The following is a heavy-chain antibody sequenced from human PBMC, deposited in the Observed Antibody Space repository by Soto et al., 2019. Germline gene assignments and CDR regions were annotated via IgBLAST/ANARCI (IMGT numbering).Heavy chain of an antibody. CDR2: ISSSSSTI. CDR1: GFTFSSYS. J-gene: IGHJ4*02. D-gene: IGHD2-2*01. Sequence: GGSLRLSCAASGFTFSSYSMNWVRQAPGKGLEWVSYISSSSSTIYYADSVKGRFTISRDNAKNSLYLQMNSLRAEDTAVYYCARFSTSCLWALDYWGQGTLVTVSS. V-gene: IGHV3-48*01. CDR3: ARFSTSCLWALDY.